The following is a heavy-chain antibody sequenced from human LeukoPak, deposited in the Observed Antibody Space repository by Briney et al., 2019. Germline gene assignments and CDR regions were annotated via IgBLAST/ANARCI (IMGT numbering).Heavy chain of an antibody. CDR2: IYTSGST. V-gene: IGHV4-4*07. J-gene: IGHJ6*03. D-gene: IGHD6-6*01. CDR3: ARDKSSSKYYYYYYMDV. CDR1: GGSISSYY. Sequence: TSETLSLTCTVSGGSISSYYWSWIRQPAGKGLEWIGRIYTSGSTNYNPSLKSRVTVSVDTSKNQFSLKLSSVTAADTAVYYCARDKSSSKYYYYYYMDVWGKGTTVTVSS.